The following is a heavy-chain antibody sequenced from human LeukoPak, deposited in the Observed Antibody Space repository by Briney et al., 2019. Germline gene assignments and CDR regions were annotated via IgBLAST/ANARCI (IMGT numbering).Heavy chain of an antibody. D-gene: IGHD5-18*01. CDR2: ISSSGSTI. Sequence: GGSLRLSCAASGFTFSSYEMNWVHQAPGKGLEWVSYISSSGSTIYYADSVKGRFTISRDNAKNSLYLQMISLRAEDTAFYYCASSRTERGYSFGYGYWGQGTLVTVSS. CDR1: GFTFSSYE. CDR3: ASSRTERGYSFGYGY. V-gene: IGHV3-48*03. J-gene: IGHJ4*02.